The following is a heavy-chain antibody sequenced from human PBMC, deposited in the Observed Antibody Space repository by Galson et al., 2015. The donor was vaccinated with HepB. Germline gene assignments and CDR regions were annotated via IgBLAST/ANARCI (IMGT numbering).Heavy chain of an antibody. V-gene: IGHV3-9*01. D-gene: IGHD1-26*01. CDR3: AKDRGSGSYLTREYFQH. Sequence: SLRLSCAASGFTFDDYAMHWVRHAPGKGLEWVSGISWNSGSIGYADSVKGRFTISRDNSKNTLYLQMNSLRAEDTAVYYCAKDRGSGSYLTREYFQHWGQGTLVTVSS. CDR1: GFTFDDYA. J-gene: IGHJ1*01. CDR2: ISWNSGSI.